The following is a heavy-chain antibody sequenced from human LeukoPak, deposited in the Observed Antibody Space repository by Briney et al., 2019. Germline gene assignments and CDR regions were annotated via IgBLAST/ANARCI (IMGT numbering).Heavy chain of an antibody. CDR1: EFIFSGYW. CDR2: IKQDGSEK. CDR3: ARDGFVGAADY. V-gene: IGHV3-7*01. J-gene: IGHJ4*02. Sequence: GGSLRLSCAASEFIFSGYWMNWVRQAPGKGLEWMANIKQDGSEKQYVDSVRGRFTISRDNAKNSLYLQMNSLRVEDTAVYYCARDGFVGAADYWGQGTLVTVSS. D-gene: IGHD6-13*01.